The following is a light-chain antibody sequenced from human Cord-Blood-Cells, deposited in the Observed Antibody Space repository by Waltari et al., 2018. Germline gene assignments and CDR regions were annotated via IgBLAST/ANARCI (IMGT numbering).Light chain of an antibody. CDR3: CSYAGSSGWV. CDR1: SRNRWSSNV. V-gene: IGLV2-23*01. Sequence: QSALTQPAFVSGCPGPSHTTSCPGTSRNRWSSNVTSWYQQHPGKAPKLMIYEGSKRPSGVSNRFSGSKSGNTASLTISGLQAEDEADYYCCSYAGSSGWVFGGGTKLTVL. CDR2: EGS. J-gene: IGLJ3*02.